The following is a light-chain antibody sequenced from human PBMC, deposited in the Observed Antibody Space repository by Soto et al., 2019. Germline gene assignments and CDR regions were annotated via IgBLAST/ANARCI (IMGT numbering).Light chain of an antibody. CDR1: SSDVGGYNY. V-gene: IGLV2-11*01. Sequence: QSALTQPRSVSGSTGQSVTISCTGTSSDVGGYNYVSWYQHHPGKAPKLLIYDVTERPSGVPDRFSASKSGNTASLTISGLQAEDEADYYCCSYAGVYTVVFGGGTKLTVL. CDR3: CSYAGVYTVV. J-gene: IGLJ2*01. CDR2: DVT.